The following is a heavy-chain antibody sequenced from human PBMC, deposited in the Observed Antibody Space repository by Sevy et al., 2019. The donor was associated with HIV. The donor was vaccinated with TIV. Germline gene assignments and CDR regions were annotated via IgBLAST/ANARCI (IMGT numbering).Heavy chain of an antibody. CDR3: AVITMVRGVTYYYYGMDV. CDR2: IYYSGST. D-gene: IGHD3-10*01. J-gene: IGHJ6*02. Sequence: SETLSLTCTVSGGSISSSSYYWGWIRQPPGKGLEWIGSIYYSGSTYYNPSLKSRVTISVDTSKNQFSLKLSFVTAADTAVYYCAVITMVRGVTYYYYGMDVWGQGTTVTVSS. V-gene: IGHV4-39*01. CDR1: GGSISSSSYY.